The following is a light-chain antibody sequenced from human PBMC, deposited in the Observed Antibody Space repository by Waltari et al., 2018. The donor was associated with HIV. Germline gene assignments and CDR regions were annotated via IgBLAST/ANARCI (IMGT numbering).Light chain of an antibody. CDR3: SSYTRSTTLDAV. CDR2: YVS. Sequence: QSALTQPASVSGSPGQSITISCSGTNSDVGGYNYVSWYQQHPGEAPKLIIFYVSHRPAGISNRFSGSKSGNTASLTISGLQAEDEADYYCSSYTRSTTLDAVFGTGTKVSVL. CDR1: NSDVGGYNY. V-gene: IGLV2-14*03. J-gene: IGLJ1*01.